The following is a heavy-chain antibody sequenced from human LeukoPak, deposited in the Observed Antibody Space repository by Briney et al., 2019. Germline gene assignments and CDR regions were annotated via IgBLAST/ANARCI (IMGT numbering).Heavy chain of an antibody. Sequence: ASVKVSCKASGYTFIGYYMHWVRQAPGQGLEWMGWINPNSGGTNYAQKFQGRVTMTRDTSISTSYMGLNRLRSDDTAVYYCARDRDYGSGIFDYWGQGTLVTVSS. J-gene: IGHJ4*02. V-gene: IGHV1-2*02. CDR3: ARDRDYGSGIFDY. CDR1: GYTFIGYY. D-gene: IGHD3-10*01. CDR2: INPNSGGT.